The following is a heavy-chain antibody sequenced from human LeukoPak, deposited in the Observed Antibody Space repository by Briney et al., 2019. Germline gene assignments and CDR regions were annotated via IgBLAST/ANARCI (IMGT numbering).Heavy chain of an antibody. Sequence: SVKVSCKASGGTFNSYAISWVRQAPGQGLEWMGRIIPIFGTANYAQKFQGRVTITTDESTSTAYMELSSLRAEDTAVYYCARGPGTTENWFDPWGQGTLVTVSS. J-gene: IGHJ5*02. V-gene: IGHV1-69*05. CDR1: GGTFNSYA. CDR2: IIPIFGTA. D-gene: IGHD1-7*01. CDR3: ARGPGTTENWFDP.